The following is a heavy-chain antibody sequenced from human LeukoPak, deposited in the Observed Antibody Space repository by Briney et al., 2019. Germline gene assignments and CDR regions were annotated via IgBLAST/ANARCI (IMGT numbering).Heavy chain of an antibody. CDR3: ARGDDILTGYYLTKYYFDY. V-gene: IGHV1-2*02. Sequence: ASVKVSCKASGYTFTGYYMHWVRQAPGQGLEWMGWINPNSGGTNYAQKFQGRVTMTRDTSISTAYMELSRLRSDDTAVYYCARGDDILTGYYLTKYYFDYWGQGTLVTVSS. J-gene: IGHJ4*02. CDR2: INPNSGGT. D-gene: IGHD3-9*01. CDR1: GYTFTGYY.